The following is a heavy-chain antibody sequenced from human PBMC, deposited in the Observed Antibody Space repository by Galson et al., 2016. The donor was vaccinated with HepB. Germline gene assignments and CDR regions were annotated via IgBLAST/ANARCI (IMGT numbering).Heavy chain of an antibody. J-gene: IGHJ6*02. CDR2: IFYSGST. CDR1: GGSISSGGYH. Sequence: TLSLTCTVSGGSISSGGYHWSWIRQHPGKGLEWIGHIFYSGSTFYNPSLKGRLTISVDTSKNQFSLKLSSVTAADTAVYYCARDPTMVYGRAYGMDVWGQGTTVTVSS. V-gene: IGHV4-31*03. CDR3: ARDPTMVYGRAYGMDV. D-gene: IGHD2-8*01.